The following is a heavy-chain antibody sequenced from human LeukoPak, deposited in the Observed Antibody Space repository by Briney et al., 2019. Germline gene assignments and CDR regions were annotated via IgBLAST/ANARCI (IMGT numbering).Heavy chain of an antibody. CDR3: ARSLITVAGATAGFDF. CDR1: GGSVSSGGYY. D-gene: IGHD6-19*01. Sequence: PSETLSLTCTVSGGSVSSGGYYWSWIRQPPGKGLEWIAYIYYSGSTNYNPSLKNRVTISVDTSKNQFSLKLTSVTAADTAVYYCARSLITVAGATAGFDFWGQGTLVTVSS. V-gene: IGHV4-61*08. CDR2: IYYSGST. J-gene: IGHJ4*02.